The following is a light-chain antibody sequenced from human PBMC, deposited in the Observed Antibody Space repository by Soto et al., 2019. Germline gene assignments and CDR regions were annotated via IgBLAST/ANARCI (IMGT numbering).Light chain of an antibody. J-gene: IGLJ1*01. Sequence: QSVLTQAPSASGTPGQRVTISCSGSSSNIGSNTVNWYQQLPGTDPKLLIYSNSQRPSGVPDRFSGSKSGTSASLAISGLQSEDEADYYCAAWDDSLKGYVFGTGTKVTVL. CDR3: AAWDDSLKGYV. V-gene: IGLV1-44*01. CDR1: SSNIGSNT. CDR2: SNS.